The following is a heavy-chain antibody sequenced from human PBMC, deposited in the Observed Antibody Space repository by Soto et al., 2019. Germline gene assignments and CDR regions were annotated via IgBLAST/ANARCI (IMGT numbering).Heavy chain of an antibody. V-gene: IGHV4-30-4*01. CDR2: IYYSGST. CDR3: ARSPDSSGYYPRRYYYGMDV. Sequence: TLSLTCTVSGGSISSGDYYWSWIRQPPGKGLEWIGYIYYSGSTYYNPSLKSRVTISVDKSKNQFSLKLSSVTAADTAVYYCARSPDSSGYYPRRYYYGMDVWGQGTTVTVSS. J-gene: IGHJ6*02. CDR1: GGSISSGDYY. D-gene: IGHD3-22*01.